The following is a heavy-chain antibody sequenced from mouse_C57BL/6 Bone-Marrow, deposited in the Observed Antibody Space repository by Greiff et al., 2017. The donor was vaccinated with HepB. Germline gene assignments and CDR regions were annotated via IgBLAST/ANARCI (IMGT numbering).Heavy chain of an antibody. CDR2: IYPGSGNT. V-gene: IGHV1-76*01. CDR3: SRSDYGYGTFAY. Sequence: VQLQESGAELVRPGASVKLSCKASGYTFTDYYINWVKQRPGQGLEWIARIYPGSGNTYYNEKFKGKATLTAEKSSSTAYMQLSSLTSEDSAVYFCSRSDYGYGTFAYWDRGTLITVTA. J-gene: IGHJ3*01. CDR1: GYTFTDYY. D-gene: IGHD2-2*01.